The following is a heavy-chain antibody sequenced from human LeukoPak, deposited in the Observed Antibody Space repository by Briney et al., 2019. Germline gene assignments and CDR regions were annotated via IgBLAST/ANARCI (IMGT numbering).Heavy chain of an antibody. J-gene: IGHJ4*02. V-gene: IGHV1-2*02. CDR1: GYTFIDSW. CDR2: IDLNTGDT. Sequence: ASVKVSCKASGYTFIDSWIHWVRQAPGQGLEWMGRIDLNTGDTTSAQKFQGRVTMTRDTSISTVYLDLSGLGSDDTAVYYCARDAPHQRFDYWGQGTLVTVSS. CDR3: ARDAPHQRFDY.